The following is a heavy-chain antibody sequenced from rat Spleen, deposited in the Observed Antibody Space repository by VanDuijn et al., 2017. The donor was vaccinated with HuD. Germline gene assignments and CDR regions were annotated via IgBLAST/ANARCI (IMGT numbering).Heavy chain of an antibody. CDR1: GFTFNNYW. J-gene: IGHJ1*01. V-gene: IGHV5-31*01. CDR3: ARAGYLRDWYFDF. Sequence: EVQLVESGGGLVQPGRSLKLSCVASGFTFNNYWMTWIRQAPGKGLEWVASITNTGGSTYYPDSVKGRFTISRDNTRDTLYLQMDNLRSEETATYYCARAGYLRDWYFDFWGPGTVVTVSS. CDR2: ITNTGGST. D-gene: IGHD2-5*01.